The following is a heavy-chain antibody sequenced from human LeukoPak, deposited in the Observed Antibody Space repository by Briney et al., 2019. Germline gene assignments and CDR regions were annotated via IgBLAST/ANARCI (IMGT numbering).Heavy chain of an antibody. J-gene: IGHJ5*02. CDR2: IYYSGST. CDR1: GDSIISNTYY. Sequence: SETLSLTCTVSGDSIISNTYYWGWIRQPPGKGLEWIGSIYYSGSTYYNPSLESRVTISVDTSKNQFSLKLSSVTAADTAVYYCARDSRVAARPLGWFDPWGQGTLVTVSS. V-gene: IGHV4-39*07. CDR3: ARDSRVAARPLGWFDP. D-gene: IGHD6-6*01.